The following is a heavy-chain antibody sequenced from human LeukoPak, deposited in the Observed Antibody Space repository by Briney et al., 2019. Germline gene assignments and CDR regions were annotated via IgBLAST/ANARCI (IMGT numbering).Heavy chain of an antibody. V-gene: IGHV3-23*01. Sequence: GGSLRLSCAASGFTFNTYGMNWVRQAPGKGLEWVSVISGSGDSTYYADSVKGRFTISRDNSKNTLYLQMNSLRAEDTALYYCAKGSRGYSGYGPSPQDASDIWGQGRMVTVSA. CDR1: GFTFNTYG. CDR3: AKGSRGYSGYGPSPQDASDI. D-gene: IGHD5-12*01. CDR2: ISGSGDST. J-gene: IGHJ3*02.